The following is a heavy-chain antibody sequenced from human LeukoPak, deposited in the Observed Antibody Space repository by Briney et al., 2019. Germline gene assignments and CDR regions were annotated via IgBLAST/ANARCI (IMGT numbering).Heavy chain of an antibody. V-gene: IGHV4-31*03. CDR2: IYYSGST. CDR1: GGSISSGDYY. J-gene: IGHJ4*02. CDR3: ARGRRLSLFDC. Sequence: SQTLSLTCTVSGGSISSGDYYWSWIRQHPGKGLERIGYIYYSGSTYYNPSLKSRVTISLYRSRNQFSLNLNSVTAADTAVYYCARGRRLSLFDCWGRGTLVTVSS.